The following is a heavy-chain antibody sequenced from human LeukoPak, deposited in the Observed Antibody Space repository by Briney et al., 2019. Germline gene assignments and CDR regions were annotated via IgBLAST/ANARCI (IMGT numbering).Heavy chain of an antibody. Sequence: SETLSLTCSVSGDSISSNNYYWTWIRQPPGKGLEWIGEIIDTGSTKYNSSLKSRVTISVDTSKNQFSLSLDSVTAADTAVYYCARGLASGYPPIPFDYWGQGALVTVSS. J-gene: IGHJ4*02. CDR2: IIDTGST. D-gene: IGHD3-3*01. CDR3: ARGLASGYPPIPFDY. CDR1: GDSISSNNYY. V-gene: IGHV4-39*07.